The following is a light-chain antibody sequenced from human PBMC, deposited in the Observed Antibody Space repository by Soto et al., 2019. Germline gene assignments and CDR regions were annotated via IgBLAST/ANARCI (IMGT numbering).Light chain of an antibody. J-gene: IGKJ2*01. CDR3: QQYNTWPPRT. V-gene: IGKV3-15*01. Sequence: EIVMTQSPATLSVSPGERATLSCRASQSVGTNLAWYQQKPGQAPRLLIYGASTRATGIPARFSGSGSGTEFTLTISSLQSEDFAIYSCQQYNTWPPRTFGQGTKLEIK. CDR2: GAS. CDR1: QSVGTN.